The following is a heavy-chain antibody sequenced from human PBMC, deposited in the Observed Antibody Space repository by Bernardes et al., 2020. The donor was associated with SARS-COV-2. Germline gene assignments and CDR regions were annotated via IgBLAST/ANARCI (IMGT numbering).Heavy chain of an antibody. CDR1: GGSISSYY. Sequence: SETLSLTCTVSGGSISSYYWSWIRQPPGKGLEWIGYIYYSGSTNYNPSLKSRVTISVDTSKNQFSLKLSSVTAADTAVYYCARHEGDYVWGSYRSHFDYWGQGTLVTVSS. CDR3: ARHEGDYVWGSYRSHFDY. J-gene: IGHJ4*02. V-gene: IGHV4-59*08. D-gene: IGHD3-16*02. CDR2: IYYSGST.